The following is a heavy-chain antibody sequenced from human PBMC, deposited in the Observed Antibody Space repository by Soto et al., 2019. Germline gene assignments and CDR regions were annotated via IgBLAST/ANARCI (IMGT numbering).Heavy chain of an antibody. J-gene: IGHJ6*02. V-gene: IGHV3-48*02. CDR2: ISSSSSTI. Sequence: PGGSLRLSCAASGFTFSSYSMNWVRQAPGKGLEWVSYISSSSSTINYADSVKGRFTISRDNAKNSLYLQMNSLRDEDTAVYYCARVSGYYGSGRGYYYYGMDVWGQGTTVTVS. CDR1: GFTFSSYS. CDR3: ARVSGYYGSGRGYYYYGMDV. D-gene: IGHD3-10*01.